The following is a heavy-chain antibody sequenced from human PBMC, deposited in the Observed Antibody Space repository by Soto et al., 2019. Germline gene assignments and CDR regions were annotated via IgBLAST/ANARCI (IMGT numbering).Heavy chain of an antibody. CDR1: GFTFSSYG. Sequence: EVQLLESGGGLGQPGGSLRLSCAASGFTFSSYGMTWVRQAPGKGLEWVSFSSATGAGTYYADSVKGRFTISRDNSKNTRNLQTTSRRADYTAVDYCAKDSRAGGNYGFYSDFWGQGSLVIVSS. CDR3: AKDSRAGGNYGFYSDF. CDR2: SSATGAGT. J-gene: IGHJ4*02. V-gene: IGHV3-23*01. D-gene: IGHD3-10*01.